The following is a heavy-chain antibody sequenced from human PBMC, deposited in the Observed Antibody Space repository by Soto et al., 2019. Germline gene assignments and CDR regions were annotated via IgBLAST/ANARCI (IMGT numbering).Heavy chain of an antibody. CDR2: IDWDDDK. J-gene: IGHJ4*02. CDR1: GFSLSTSGLC. V-gene: IGHV2-70*01. D-gene: IGHD3-3*01. Sequence: GSGPTLVNPTQTLTLTCTLSGFSLSTSGLCVSWIRQPPGKAREWLALIDWDDDKYYSTSLKTRLTISKDTSKNQVVLTMTNMDPVDTATYYCARTLVYDFWSGSPFDYWGQGTLVTVSS. CDR3: ARTLVYDFWSGSPFDY.